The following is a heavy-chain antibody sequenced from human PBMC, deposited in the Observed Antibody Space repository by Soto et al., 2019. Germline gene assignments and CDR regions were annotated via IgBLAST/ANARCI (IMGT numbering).Heavy chain of an antibody. Sequence: GGSLRLSCAASGFTFSSYGMHWVRQAPGKGLEWVAVISYDGSNKYYADSVKGRFTISRDNSKNTLYLQMNSLRAEDTAVYYCAKVARYCSSTSCYVDYYYYYMDVWGKGTTVTVSS. CDR3: AKVARYCSSTSCYVDYYYYYMDV. V-gene: IGHV3-30*18. D-gene: IGHD2-2*01. J-gene: IGHJ6*03. CDR2: ISYDGSNK. CDR1: GFTFSSYG.